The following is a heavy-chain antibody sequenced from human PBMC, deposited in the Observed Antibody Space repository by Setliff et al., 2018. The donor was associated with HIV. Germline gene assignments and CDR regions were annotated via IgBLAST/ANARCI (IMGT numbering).Heavy chain of an antibody. CDR2: IYYSGST. CDR3: ARLGRGIAVAGTRIDY. Sequence: SETLSLTCTVSGGSISSSSHYWGWIRRSPGKGLEWIGSIYYSGSTYYNSSLKSRVTIFVDTPKNQLSLKLRSVTAADTAVYYCARLGRGIAVAGTRIDYWGRGTLVTVSS. CDR1: GGSISSSSHY. J-gene: IGHJ4*02. D-gene: IGHD6-19*01. V-gene: IGHV4-39*01.